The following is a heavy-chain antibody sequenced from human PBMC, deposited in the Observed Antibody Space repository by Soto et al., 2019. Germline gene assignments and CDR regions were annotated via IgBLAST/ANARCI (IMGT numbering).Heavy chain of an antibody. J-gene: IGHJ4*02. Sequence: GGSLRLSCAASGFTFSSYWMSWVRQAPGKGLEWVANIKQDGSEKYYVDSVKGRFTISRDNAKNSLYLQMNSLRAEDTAVYYCARDSDSSAYGVHGGLFDYWGQGTLVTVSS. V-gene: IGHV3-7*01. CDR1: GFTFSSYW. CDR2: IKQDGSEK. CDR3: ARDSDSSAYGVHGGLFDY. D-gene: IGHD4-17*01.